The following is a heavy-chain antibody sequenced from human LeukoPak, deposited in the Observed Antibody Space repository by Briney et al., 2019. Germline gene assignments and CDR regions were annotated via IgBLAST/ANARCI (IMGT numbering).Heavy chain of an antibody. CDR1: GGSISSYY. CDR3: ARDLAEAGDYYYYYYMDV. Sequence: SETLSLTCTVSGGSISSYYWSWIRQPPGKGLEWIGYTYYSGSTNCNPSLKSRVTISVDTSKNQFSLKLSSVTAADTAVYYCARDLAEAGDYYYYYYMDVRGKGTTVTVSS. D-gene: IGHD6-19*01. V-gene: IGHV4-59*01. J-gene: IGHJ6*03. CDR2: TYYSGST.